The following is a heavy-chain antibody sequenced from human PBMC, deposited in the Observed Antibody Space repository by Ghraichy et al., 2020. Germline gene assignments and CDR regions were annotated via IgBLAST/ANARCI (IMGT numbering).Heavy chain of an antibody. V-gene: IGHV1-8*01. J-gene: IGHJ3*01. CDR3: ARGGDWDL. Sequence: ASVKVSCKASGYTFTRYDINWVRQAPGQGLEWMGWVSPNRGQVGYAQKFQGRVTMTRDTSTDTAYLELSSLTHDDTAVYYCARGGDWDLWGQGTKVIVSS. CDR1: GYTFTRYD. CDR2: VSPNRGQV. D-gene: IGHD2-21*01.